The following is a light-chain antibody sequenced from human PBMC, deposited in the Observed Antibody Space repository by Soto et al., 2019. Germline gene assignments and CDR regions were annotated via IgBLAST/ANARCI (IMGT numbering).Light chain of an antibody. J-gene: IGKJ4*01. Sequence: IVLTHSQGTLSLSPWDGAALLCRASHSMSNSNLAWYQHKPGQAPRLLIYGASNRATGIPDRFSGSGSGTDFILTINRLEPEDFAVYYCQEFASNFGGGTKVDIK. CDR3: QEFASN. CDR1: HSMSNSN. CDR2: GAS. V-gene: IGKV3-20*01.